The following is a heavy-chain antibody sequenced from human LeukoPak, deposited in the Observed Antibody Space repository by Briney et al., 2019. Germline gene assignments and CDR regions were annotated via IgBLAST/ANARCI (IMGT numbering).Heavy chain of an antibody. CDR2: IHKSGNT. Sequence: SETLSLTCTVSGDSISITNDYWAWIRQPAGAGVEWIGSIHKSGNTYYNSSLESRVTVSVDTSKNHFSLKLVSVTVADTAVYYCAIHRYDNTEYLIAYFDLWGRGTLVSVSS. D-gene: IGHD6-6*01. J-gene: IGHJ2*01. V-gene: IGHV4-39*01. CDR3: AIHRYDNTEYLIAYFDL. CDR1: GDSISITNDY.